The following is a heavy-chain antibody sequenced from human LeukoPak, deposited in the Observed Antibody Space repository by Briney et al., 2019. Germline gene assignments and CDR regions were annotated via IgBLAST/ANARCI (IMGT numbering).Heavy chain of an antibody. V-gene: IGHV1-2*02. D-gene: IGHD2-15*01. CDR3: ASSYCSGGSCYWFDP. Sequence: GASVKVSCKASGYTFTGYYMHWVRQAPGQGLEWMGWINPNSGGTNYAQKFQGRVTMTRDTYISTAYMELSRLRSDDTAVYYCASSYCSGGSCYWFDPWGQGTLVTVSS. CDR1: GYTFTGYY. CDR2: INPNSGGT. J-gene: IGHJ5*02.